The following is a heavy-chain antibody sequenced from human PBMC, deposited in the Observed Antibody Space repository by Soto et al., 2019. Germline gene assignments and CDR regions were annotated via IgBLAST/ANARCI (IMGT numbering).Heavy chain of an antibody. CDR2: ICYSGST. J-gene: IGHJ4*02. CDR1: GGSISSGDYY. CDR3: ARLLYDFARKSYYFDY. Sequence: QVQLQESGPGLVKPSQTLSLTCTVSGGSISSGDYYWSWIRQPPGKGLEWIGYICYSGSTYYNPSLKSRVTISVDTSKNQFSLKLSSVTAADTAVYYCARLLYDFARKSYYFDYWGQGTLVTVSS. V-gene: IGHV4-30-4*01. D-gene: IGHD3-3*01.